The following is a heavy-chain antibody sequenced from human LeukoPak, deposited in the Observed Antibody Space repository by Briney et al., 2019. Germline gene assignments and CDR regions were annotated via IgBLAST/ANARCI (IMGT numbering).Heavy chain of an antibody. Sequence: ASVKVSFKASGYTFTGYYMHWVRQAPGQGLEWMGWINPNSGGTNYAQKFQGRVTMTRDTSISTAYMELSRLRSDDTAVYYCARTGGGVATIGADYFDYWGQGTLVTISS. CDR1: GYTFTGYY. D-gene: IGHD5-12*01. CDR2: INPNSGGT. CDR3: ARTGGGVATIGADYFDY. J-gene: IGHJ4*02. V-gene: IGHV1-2*02.